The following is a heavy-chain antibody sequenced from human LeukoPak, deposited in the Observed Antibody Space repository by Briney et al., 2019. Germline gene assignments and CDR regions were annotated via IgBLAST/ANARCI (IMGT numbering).Heavy chain of an antibody. D-gene: IGHD3-10*01. J-gene: IGHJ4*02. V-gene: IGHV1-18*01. CDR3: ARGGSGGVCNY. CDR1: GYTFTSYG. Sequence: ASVKVSCKASGYTFTSYGISWVRQAPGQGLDWMGWISAYNGNTNYAQKFQGRVTINTDTSTSTAYMELRSLRSDDTAVYYCARGGSGGVCNYWGQGTLVTVSS. CDR2: ISAYNGNT.